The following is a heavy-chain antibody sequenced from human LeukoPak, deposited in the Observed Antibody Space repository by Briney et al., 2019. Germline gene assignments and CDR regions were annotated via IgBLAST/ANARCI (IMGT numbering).Heavy chain of an antibody. Sequence: GGSLRLSCAASGFTFGDTWMNWVRQVPGQGLEWVANIKQDGSERFYVASVKGRFTISRDNGKSSLYLQMNSLRAEDTALYYCATSYDMGWLIGYWGQGTLVTVSS. CDR3: ATSYDMGWLIGY. J-gene: IGHJ4*02. V-gene: IGHV3-7*03. CDR2: IKQDGSER. CDR1: GFTFGDTW. D-gene: IGHD3-16*01.